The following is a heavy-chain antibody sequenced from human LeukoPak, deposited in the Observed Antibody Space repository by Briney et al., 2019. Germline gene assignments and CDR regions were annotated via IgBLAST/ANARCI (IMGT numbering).Heavy chain of an antibody. CDR2: FHNSGTS. CDR3: TRGAGWLIDY. CDR1: AGSIRTYY. V-gene: IGHV4-59*01. J-gene: IGHJ4*02. Sequence: SETLSLTCSVSAGSIRTYYWSWIRQPPGKGLEWIGYFHNSGTSTYNPSLKSRVTISADTSKNQFSLKLNSLTTADTAVYYCTRGAGWLIDYWGQGILVTVSS. D-gene: IGHD3-16*01.